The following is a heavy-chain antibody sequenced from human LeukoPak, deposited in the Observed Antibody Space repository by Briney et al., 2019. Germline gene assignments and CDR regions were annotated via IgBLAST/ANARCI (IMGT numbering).Heavy chain of an antibody. CDR3: ARGDGRGRSDGAA. V-gene: IGHV3-7*01. D-gene: IGHD6-13*01. Sequence: GGSLRLSCAAPGFSFSSHWMGWVRQAPETGLEWVAIVKTDGSEKFYMDSVKGRFTISRDSAKNSLCLEMNSLTVEDTAVYYCARGDGRGRSDGAAWGPGTLVTVSS. CDR2: VKTDGSEK. J-gene: IGHJ4*02. CDR1: GFSFSSHW.